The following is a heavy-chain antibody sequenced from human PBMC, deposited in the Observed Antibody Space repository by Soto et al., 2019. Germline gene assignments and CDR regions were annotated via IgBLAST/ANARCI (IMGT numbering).Heavy chain of an antibody. CDR2: INHSGST. V-gene: IGHV4-34*01. J-gene: IGHJ4*02. CDR1: GGSFSGYY. CDR3: ARASPDVDY. Sequence: PSETLSLTCAFYGGSFSGYYWSWIRQPPGKGLEWIGEINHSGSTNYNPSLKSRVTISVDTSKNQFSLKLSSVTAADTAVYYCARASPDVDYWGQGTLVTVSS.